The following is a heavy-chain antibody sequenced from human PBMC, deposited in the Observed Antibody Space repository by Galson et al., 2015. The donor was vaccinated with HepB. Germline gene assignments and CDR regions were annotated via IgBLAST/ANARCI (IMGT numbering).Heavy chain of an antibody. J-gene: IGHJ4*02. CDR2: ISHGGNYI. Sequence: SLRLSCAASGFTFSPYTLNWVRQAPGKGLEWVSSISHGGNYIYYADSVKGRFTISRDDAKNSLYLQMNSLRAEDTALYYCARDRGDGYNIFFDNWGQGTLVTVSS. V-gene: IGHV3-21*01. CDR3: ARDRGDGYNIFFDN. CDR1: GFTFSPYT. D-gene: IGHD5-24*01.